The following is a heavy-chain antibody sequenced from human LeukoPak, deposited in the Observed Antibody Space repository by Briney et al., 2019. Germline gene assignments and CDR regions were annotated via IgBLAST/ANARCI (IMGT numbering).Heavy chain of an antibody. V-gene: IGHV3-7*01. CDR2: IKQDGSEK. Sequence: SGGGVVQPGGSLRLSCAASGFTFSSYWMSWVRQAPGKGLEWVANIKQDGSEKYYVDSVKGRFTISRDNAKNSLYLQMNSLRAEDTAVYYCARSSTSQPGRHGYYYYYMDVWGKGTTVTVSS. D-gene: IGHD2-2*01. J-gene: IGHJ6*03. CDR1: GFTFSSYW. CDR3: ARSSTSQPGRHGYYYYYMDV.